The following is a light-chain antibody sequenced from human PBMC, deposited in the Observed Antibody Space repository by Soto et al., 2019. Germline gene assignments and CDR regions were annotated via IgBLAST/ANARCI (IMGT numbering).Light chain of an antibody. Sequence: EIGVSQSPSTLSVSTGEGATLSCRASQSVSSKLAWFQQKPGQAPRLLIYGASTRATGIPARFSGSGSGTEFTLIISSLQSEDSATYYCLQDINYPWTFGQGTKV. V-gene: IGKV3-15*01. J-gene: IGKJ1*01. CDR3: LQDINYPWT. CDR2: GAS. CDR1: QSVSSK.